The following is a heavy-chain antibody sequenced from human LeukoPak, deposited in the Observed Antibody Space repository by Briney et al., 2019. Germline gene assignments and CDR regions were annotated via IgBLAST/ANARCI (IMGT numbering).Heavy chain of an antibody. CDR2: ISSSGSII. V-gene: IGHV3-11*04. CDR3: ARGWFLKLWFGETSNIDY. CDR1: GFTFSDYY. J-gene: IGHJ4*02. Sequence: GGSLRLSCAASGFTFSDYYMSWIRQAPGKGLEWVSYISSSGSIIYYADSVKGRFTISRDNSKITLYLQMNSLRAEDTAVYYCARGWFLKLWFGETSNIDYWGQGTLVTVSS. D-gene: IGHD3-10*01.